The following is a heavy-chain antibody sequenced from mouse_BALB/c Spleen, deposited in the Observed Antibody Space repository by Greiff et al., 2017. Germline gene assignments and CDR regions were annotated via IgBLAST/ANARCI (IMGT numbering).Heavy chain of an antibody. CDR1: GYTFTDYE. Sequence: QVQLKESGAELVRPGASVTLSCKASGYTFTDYEMHWVKQTPVHGLEWIGAIDPETGGTAYNQKFKGKATLTADKSSSTAYMELRSLTSEDSAVYYCTRLRYGYFDYWGQGTTLTVSS. CDR2: IDPETGGT. D-gene: IGHD1-1*01. J-gene: IGHJ2*01. CDR3: TRLRYGYFDY. V-gene: IGHV1-15*01.